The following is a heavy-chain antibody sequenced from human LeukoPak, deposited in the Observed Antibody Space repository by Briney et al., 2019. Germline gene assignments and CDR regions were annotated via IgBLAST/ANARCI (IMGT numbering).Heavy chain of an antibody. J-gene: IGHJ4*02. Sequence: PGRSLRLSCAASGFTFDDYAMHWVRQAPGKGLEWVSGISWNSGSIGYADSVKGRFTISRDNSKNTLYLQMNSLRAEDTAVYYCARDLGGNSDYWGQGTLVTVSS. CDR3: ARDLGGNSDY. CDR1: GFTFDDYA. V-gene: IGHV3-9*01. D-gene: IGHD4-23*01. CDR2: ISWNSGSI.